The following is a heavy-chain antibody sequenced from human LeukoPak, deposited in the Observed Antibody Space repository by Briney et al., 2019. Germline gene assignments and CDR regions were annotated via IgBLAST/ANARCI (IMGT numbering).Heavy chain of an antibody. CDR3: AREVHWGEYSRADAFDI. Sequence: GGSLRLSCAASGFTFSSYSMNWVRQAPGKGLEWVSSISSSSSYIYYADSVKGRFTISRDNAKNSLYLQMNSLRAEDTAVYYCAREVHWGEYSRADAFDIWGQGTMVTVSS. CDR2: ISSSSSYI. CDR1: GFTFSSYS. J-gene: IGHJ3*02. D-gene: IGHD6-6*01. V-gene: IGHV3-21*01.